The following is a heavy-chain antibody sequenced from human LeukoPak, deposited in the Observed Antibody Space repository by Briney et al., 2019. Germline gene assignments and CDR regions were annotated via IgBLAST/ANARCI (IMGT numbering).Heavy chain of an antibody. J-gene: IGHJ4*02. CDR1: GFTFSDYY. CDR2: ISGSGGST. V-gene: IGHV3-23*01. Sequence: GGSLRLSCAASGFTFSDYYMSWIRQAPGKGLEWVSAISGSGGSTYYADSVKGRFTISRDNSKNTLYLQMNSLRAEDTAVYYCAKDGYYYDSSGYKWGQGTLVTVSS. CDR3: AKDGYYYDSSGYK. D-gene: IGHD3-22*01.